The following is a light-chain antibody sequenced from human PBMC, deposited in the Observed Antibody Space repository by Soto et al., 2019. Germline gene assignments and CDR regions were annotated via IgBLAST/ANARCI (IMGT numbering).Light chain of an antibody. Sequence: QSALTQPASVSGSPGQSITISCSGTSSDVGGYNYVSWYQQNPGKAPKLLIYEVTHRPSGVSDRFSGSKSGNTASLTISGLQAEEEAEYYCSSYTSSTTLYVFGSGTKVTVL. CDR1: SSDVGGYNY. J-gene: IGLJ1*01. CDR2: EVT. V-gene: IGLV2-14*01. CDR3: SSYTSSTTLYV.